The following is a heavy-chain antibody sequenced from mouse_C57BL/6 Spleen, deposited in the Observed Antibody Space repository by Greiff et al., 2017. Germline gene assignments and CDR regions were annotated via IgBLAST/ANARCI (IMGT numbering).Heavy chain of an antibody. V-gene: IGHV5-4*01. CDR1: GFTFSSYA. CDR2: ISDGGSYT. CDR3: ARDWAFDY. Sequence: EVHLVESGGGLVKPGGSLTLSCAASGFTFSSYAMSWVRQTPEKRLEWVATISDGGSYTYYPDNVKGRFTISRDNAKNNLYLQMSHLKSEDTAMYYCARDWAFDYWGQGTTLTVSS. J-gene: IGHJ2*01. D-gene: IGHD4-1*01.